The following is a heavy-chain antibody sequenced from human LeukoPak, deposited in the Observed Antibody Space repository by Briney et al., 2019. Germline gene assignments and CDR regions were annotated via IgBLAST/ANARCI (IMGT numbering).Heavy chain of an antibody. Sequence: VASVKVSCKASGFTFTSSAMRWVRQARGQRLEWIGWIVVGSGNTNYAQKFQERVTITRDMSTSTAYMELSSLRSEDTAVYYCAAESSPAPFYYYGMDVWGQGTTVTVSS. CDR3: AAESSPAPFYYYGMDV. J-gene: IGHJ6*02. V-gene: IGHV1-58*02. D-gene: IGHD6-6*01. CDR1: GFTFTSSA. CDR2: IVVGSGNT.